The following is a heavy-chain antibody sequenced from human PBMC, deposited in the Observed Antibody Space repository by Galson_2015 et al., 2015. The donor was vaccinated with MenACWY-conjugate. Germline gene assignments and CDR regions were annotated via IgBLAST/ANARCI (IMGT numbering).Heavy chain of an antibody. CDR1: GGSIRRGAHY. Sequence: TLSLTCTVSGGSIRRGAHYWSWIRQHPGKGLEWIGYIYYSGSTYYNPSLKSRVTISVDTSKNQFSLKLSSVTAADTAVYYCARLLQTYSGYAQYYFDYWGQGTLVTVSS. CDR2: IYYSGST. V-gene: IGHV4-31*03. J-gene: IGHJ4*02. CDR3: ARLLQTYSGYAQYYFDY. D-gene: IGHD5-12*01.